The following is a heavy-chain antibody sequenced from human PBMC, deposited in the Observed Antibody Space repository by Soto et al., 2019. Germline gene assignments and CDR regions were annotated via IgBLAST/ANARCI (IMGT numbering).Heavy chain of an antibody. D-gene: IGHD2-2*01. CDR1: GGSISSGGYS. J-gene: IGHJ5*02. CDR2: IYHSGST. Sequence: SETLSLTCAVSGGSISSGGYSWSWIRQPPGKGLEWIGYIYHSGSTYYNPSLKSRVTISVDRSKNQFSLKLSSVTAADTAVYYCARVFVVVPAAIYWFDPWGQGTLVTVSS. CDR3: ARVFVVVPAAIYWFDP. V-gene: IGHV4-30-2*01.